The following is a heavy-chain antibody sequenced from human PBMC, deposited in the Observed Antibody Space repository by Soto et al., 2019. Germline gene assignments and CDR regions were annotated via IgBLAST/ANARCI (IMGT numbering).Heavy chain of an antibody. V-gene: IGHV5-10-1*01. CDR1: GYSFASYW. CDR3: ARRRHDAFDI. CDR2: IDPSDSYT. Sequence: PGESLKISCKGSGYSFASYWISWVRQMPGKGLEWMGRIDPSDSYTNYSPSFQGHVTISADKSISTAYLQWSSLKASDTAMYYRARRRHDAFDIWGQGTMVTVSS. J-gene: IGHJ3*02.